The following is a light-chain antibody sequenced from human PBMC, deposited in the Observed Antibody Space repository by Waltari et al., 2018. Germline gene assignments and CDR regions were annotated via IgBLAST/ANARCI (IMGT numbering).Light chain of an antibody. J-gene: IGLJ3*02. CDR3: AAWDNSLNTGV. CDR2: QNN. Sequence: QSVLTQPPSVSAAPGQKVTISCSGSDSNIGSIYVSWYQQVPGTAPKLLIYQNNKRLSVTPDRFSGSKSGTSATLDITTLQTGDEADYYCAAWDNSLNTGVFGGRTKLTVL. CDR1: DSNIGSIY. V-gene: IGLV1-51*01.